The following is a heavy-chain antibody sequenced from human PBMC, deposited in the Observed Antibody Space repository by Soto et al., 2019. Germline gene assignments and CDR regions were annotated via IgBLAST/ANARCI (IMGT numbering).Heavy chain of an antibody. V-gene: IGHV4-34*01. Sequence: SETLSLTCAVYGGSFSGYYWSWIRQPPGKGLEWIGEINHSGSTNYNPSLKSRVTISVDTSKNQFSLKLSSVTAADTAVYYCAIGGSYDAFDIWGQGTMVTVSS. CDR1: GGSFSGYY. CDR2: INHSGST. CDR3: AIGGSYDAFDI. D-gene: IGHD3-10*01. J-gene: IGHJ3*02.